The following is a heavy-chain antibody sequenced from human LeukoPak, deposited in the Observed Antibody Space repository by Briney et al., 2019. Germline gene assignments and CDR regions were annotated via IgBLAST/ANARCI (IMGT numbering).Heavy chain of an antibody. J-gene: IGHJ4*02. CDR1: GYTFTGYY. D-gene: IGHD6-6*01. CDR3: AVLYWSIADRPFDY. Sequence: GASVKVSCKASGYTFTGYYMHWVRQAPGQGLEWMGRINPNSGGTNYAQKFQGRVTMTRDTSISTAYMELSRLRSDDTAVYFCAVLYWSIADRPFDYWGQGTLVTVSS. CDR2: INPNSGGT. V-gene: IGHV1-2*06.